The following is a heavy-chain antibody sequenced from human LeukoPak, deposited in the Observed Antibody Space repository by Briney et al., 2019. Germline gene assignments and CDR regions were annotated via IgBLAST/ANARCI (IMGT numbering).Heavy chain of an antibody. J-gene: IGHJ3*02. D-gene: IGHD5-12*01. CDR2: INPSGGST. V-gene: IGHV1-46*03. CDR3: AGIVATNDAFDI. Sequence: GASVKVSCKASGYTFTSYYMHWVRQAPGQGLEWMGIINPSGGSTSYAQKFQGRVTMTRDTSTSTVYMELSGLRSEDTAVYYCAGIVATNDAFDIWGQGTMVTVSS. CDR1: GYTFTSYY.